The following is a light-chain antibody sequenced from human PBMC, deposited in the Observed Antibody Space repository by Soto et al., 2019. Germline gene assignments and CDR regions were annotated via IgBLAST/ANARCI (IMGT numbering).Light chain of an antibody. Sequence: QSALTQPASVSGSPGQSITLSCTGTSSDVGGYNYVSWYQQHPGKAPNLMVYEVSNRPSGVSNRFSGSKSGKTASLTISGLKAATEADSCCSSKRSSSTLVFGGGTKLTVL. J-gene: IGLJ2*01. CDR1: SSDVGGYNY. V-gene: IGLV2-14*01. CDR3: SSKRSSSTLV. CDR2: EVS.